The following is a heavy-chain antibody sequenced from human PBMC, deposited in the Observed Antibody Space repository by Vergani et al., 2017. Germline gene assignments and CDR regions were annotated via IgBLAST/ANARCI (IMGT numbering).Heavy chain of an antibody. Sequence: QVQLQQWGAGLLKPSETLSLTCAVYGGSFSGYYWSWIRQPPGKGLEWIGEINHSGSTNYNPSLKSRVTISVDTSKNQFSLKLSSVTAADTAVYYCARSLTMVQGSWYFDLWGRGTLVTVSS. CDR2: INHSGST. CDR1: GGSFSGYY. CDR3: ARSLTMVQGSWYFDL. V-gene: IGHV4-34*01. J-gene: IGHJ2*01. D-gene: IGHD3-10*01.